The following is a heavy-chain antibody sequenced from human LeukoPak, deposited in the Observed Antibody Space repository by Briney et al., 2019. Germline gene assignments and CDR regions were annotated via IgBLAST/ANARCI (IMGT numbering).Heavy chain of an antibody. CDR1: GFTFRTYA. CDR2: ISGSGGST. D-gene: IGHD3-3*01. Sequence: PGGSLRLSCAASGFTFRTYAVSWVRQAPGKGLEWVSAISGSGGSTYYADSVKGRFTIFRDNSKNMLYLQMNTLRAEDTAVYYCAKGSGFRSGYDAFDIWGQGTMVTVSS. V-gene: IGHV3-23*01. J-gene: IGHJ3*02. CDR3: AKGSGFRSGYDAFDI.